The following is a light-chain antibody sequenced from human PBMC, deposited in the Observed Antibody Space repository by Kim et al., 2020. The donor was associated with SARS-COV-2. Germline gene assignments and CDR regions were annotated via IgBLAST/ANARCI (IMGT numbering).Light chain of an antibody. Sequence: GQSVNISCTGTSSDIGSYNRVSWYQQPPGTAPKLMIYDVNNRPSGVPDRFSGSKSGNTASLTISGLQAEDEADYYCSSYTSSSTWVFGGGTQLTVL. CDR2: DVN. CDR3: SSYTSSSTWV. CDR1: SSDIGSYNR. J-gene: IGLJ3*02. V-gene: IGLV2-18*02.